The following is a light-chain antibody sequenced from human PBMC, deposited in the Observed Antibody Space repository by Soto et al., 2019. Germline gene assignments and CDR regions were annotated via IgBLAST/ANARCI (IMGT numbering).Light chain of an antibody. CDR2: DAS. Sequence: EIVLTQSPGTLSLSPGERATLSCRASQSISSYLAWYQQKPGQAPRLLIYDASSRATGIPDRFSGSGSGTDFSLTITRLELADFAVYYCQPSDSSPGTFGQGTKLEIK. CDR1: QSISSY. CDR3: QPSDSSPGT. V-gene: IGKV3-20*01. J-gene: IGKJ2*01.